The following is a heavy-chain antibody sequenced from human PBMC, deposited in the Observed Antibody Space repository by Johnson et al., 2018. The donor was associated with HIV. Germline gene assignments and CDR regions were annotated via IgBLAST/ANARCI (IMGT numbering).Heavy chain of an antibody. J-gene: IGHJ3*02. V-gene: IGHV3-15*01. D-gene: IGHD3-22*01. CDR1: GFTLSNAW. Sequence: VQLVESGGGLVKPGGSLRLSCAASGFTLSNAWMSWVRQTPGKGLEWVGRIKSKTDGGTTDYAAPVKGRFTISRDDSKHTLYLQMNSLRAEDTAMYYCARHYYDSSGYSLDAFDIWGQGTMVTVSS. CDR3: ARHYYDSSGYSLDAFDI. CDR2: IKSKTDGGTT.